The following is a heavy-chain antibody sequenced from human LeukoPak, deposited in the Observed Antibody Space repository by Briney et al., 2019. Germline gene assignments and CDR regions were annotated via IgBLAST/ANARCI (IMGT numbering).Heavy chain of an antibody. CDR1: GGSVSSGSYY. CDR2: ISYSGST. V-gene: IGHV4-61*01. CDR3: ARDRVGPEGSFDY. D-gene: IGHD1-26*01. J-gene: IGHJ4*02. Sequence: KASETLSLTCTVSGGSVSSGSYYWSWIRQPPGKGLEWIGYISYSGSTNSNPSLKSRVTMSVDTSKNQFSLKLSSVTAADTAVYYCARDRVGPEGSFDYWGQGTLVTVSS.